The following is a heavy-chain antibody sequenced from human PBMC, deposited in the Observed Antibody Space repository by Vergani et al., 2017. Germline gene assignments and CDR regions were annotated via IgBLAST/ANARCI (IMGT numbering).Heavy chain of an antibody. J-gene: IGHJ6*03. Sequence: QVQLVESGGGVVQPGRSLRRSCTSSGFTFSTYAMHWVRQAPGKGVESGAIIYYDGSKKYYADSVKGRFTISRDNSRNTLDLLMSSLRAEDTAIYYCVREGSYCGSTTCRNPSYVYYYHMDVWGEGTTVTVSS. D-gene: IGHD2-21*01. V-gene: IGHV3-33*01. CDR3: VREGSYCGSTTCRNPSYVYYYHMDV. CDR2: IYYDGSKK. CDR1: GFTFSTYA.